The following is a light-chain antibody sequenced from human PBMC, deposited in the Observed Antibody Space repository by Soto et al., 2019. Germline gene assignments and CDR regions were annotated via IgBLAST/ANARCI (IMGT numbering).Light chain of an antibody. CDR1: QTIRTY. V-gene: IGKV1-39*01. CDR2: AAS. Sequence: IQMTQSPSSLSASVGDRVTLTCRASQTIRTYLNWYQQKPGKAPNLLIYAASTLQSGVPSRFSCSGSGTAFTLTISNLQLEDFATYYCQQSFSTPPEYTFGPGTKLEIK. CDR3: QQSFSTPPEYT. J-gene: IGKJ2*01.